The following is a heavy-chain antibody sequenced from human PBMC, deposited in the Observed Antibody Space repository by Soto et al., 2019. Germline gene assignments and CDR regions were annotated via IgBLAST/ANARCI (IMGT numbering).Heavy chain of an antibody. CDR2: IGTAGDT. J-gene: IGHJ3*02. CDR1: GFTFSSYD. Sequence: GGSLRLSCAASGFTFSSYDMHWVRQATGKGLEWVSAIGTAGDTYYPGSVKGRFTISRENAKNSLYLQMNSLRAGDMAVYYCARGRYSGSYFHAFDIWGQGTMVTVSS. V-gene: IGHV3-13*01. D-gene: IGHD1-26*01. CDR3: ARGRYSGSYFHAFDI.